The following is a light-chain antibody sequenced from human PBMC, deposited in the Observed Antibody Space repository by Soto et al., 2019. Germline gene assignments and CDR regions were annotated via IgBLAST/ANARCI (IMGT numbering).Light chain of an antibody. V-gene: IGLV2-14*01. Sequence: QSALTQPASVSGSPGQSITISCTGTSGDVGIYNYVSWYQQHPGKAPKLMIYEVSKRPSGVSNRFSGSKSGNTASLTISGLQAEDEADYYCSSFTTNNIWVFGGGTKVTVL. CDR2: EVS. CDR1: SGDVGIYNY. J-gene: IGLJ3*02. CDR3: SSFTTNNIWV.